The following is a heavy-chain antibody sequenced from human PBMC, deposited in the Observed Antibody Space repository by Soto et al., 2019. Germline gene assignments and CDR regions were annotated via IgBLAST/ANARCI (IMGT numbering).Heavy chain of an antibody. Sequence: GASVKVSCKVSGYTLTELSMHWVRQAPGKGLEWMGGFDPEDGETIYAQKFQGRVTMTEDTSTDTAYMELSSLRSEDTAVYYCATDHNTMMPVGPDAFDIWGQGTMVTVSS. D-gene: IGHD3-22*01. V-gene: IGHV1-24*01. CDR3: ATDHNTMMPVGPDAFDI. J-gene: IGHJ3*02. CDR1: GYTLTELS. CDR2: FDPEDGET.